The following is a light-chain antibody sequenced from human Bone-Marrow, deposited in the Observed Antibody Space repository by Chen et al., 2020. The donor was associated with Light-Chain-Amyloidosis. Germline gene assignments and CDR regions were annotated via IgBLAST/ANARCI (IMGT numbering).Light chain of an antibody. CDR1: SGDIATNY. V-gene: IGLV6-57*03. CDR3: QSYATNTWI. J-gene: IGLJ2*01. Sequence: NFILTQDHSVSESPGKTVTISCTRSSGDIATNYVQWYQQRPGSAPTTVIYGNDLRPSGVPDRFSGSIGTSSNPASLTISELETEDEADYYCQSYATNTWIVGGGTHLTVL. CDR2: GND.